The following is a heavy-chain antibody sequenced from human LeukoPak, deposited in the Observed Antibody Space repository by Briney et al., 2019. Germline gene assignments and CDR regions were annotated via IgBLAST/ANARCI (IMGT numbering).Heavy chain of an antibody. CDR2: ISAYNGNT. D-gene: IGHD3-22*01. Sequence: ASVKVSCKASGYTFTSNGISWVRQAPGQGLEWMGWISAYNGNTNYAQKLQGRVTMTTDTSTSTAYMELRSLRSDDTAVYYCARLGYYDSSGFNWFDPWGQGTLVTVSS. CDR1: GYTFTSNG. V-gene: IGHV1-18*01. J-gene: IGHJ5*02. CDR3: ARLGYYDSSGFNWFDP.